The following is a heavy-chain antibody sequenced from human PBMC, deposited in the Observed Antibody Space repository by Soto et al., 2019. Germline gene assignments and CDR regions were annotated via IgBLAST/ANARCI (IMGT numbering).Heavy chain of an antibody. CDR2: IKEDGSEK. CDR1: C. V-gene: IGHV3-7*03. J-gene: IGHJ4*02. Sequence: CISSIKQGPGKGLAWVSNIKEDGSEKYYVDSVKGRFTISRDNAKNSVHLQMNSLRDEDTAVYYCVRFSILVSGRGRGAFFDSWGQGTPVTVFS. CDR3: VRFSILVSGRGRGAFFDS. D-gene: IGHD6-19*01.